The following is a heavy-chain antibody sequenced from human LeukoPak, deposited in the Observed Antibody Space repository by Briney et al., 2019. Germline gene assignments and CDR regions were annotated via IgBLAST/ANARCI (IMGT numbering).Heavy chain of an antibody. CDR3: AKRLPVVGDRNRAFDY. Sequence: GGSLRLSCAASGFTFSNYAMNWVRQAPGKGLEWVSVITSGGSTYYADSVKGRFTISRDNSKNTLYLQMTSLRAEDTAVYYCAKRLPVVGDRNRAFDYWGQGTLVTVSS. CDR1: GFTFSNYA. CDR2: ITSGGST. J-gene: IGHJ4*02. D-gene: IGHD2-21*02. V-gene: IGHV3-23*01.